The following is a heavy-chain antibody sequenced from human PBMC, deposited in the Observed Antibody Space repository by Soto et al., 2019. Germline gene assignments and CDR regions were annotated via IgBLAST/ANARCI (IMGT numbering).Heavy chain of an antibody. Sequence: ESLKISCKGSGYSFTSYWIGWVRQMPGKGLEWMGIIYPGDSDTRYSPSFQGQVTISADKSISTAYLQWSSLKASDTAMYYCASRHYEILTGDPPPIDAFDIWGQGKMVTVSS. CDR3: ASRHYEILTGDPPPIDAFDI. J-gene: IGHJ3*02. V-gene: IGHV5-51*01. D-gene: IGHD3-9*01. CDR2: IYPGDSDT. CDR1: GYSFTSYW.